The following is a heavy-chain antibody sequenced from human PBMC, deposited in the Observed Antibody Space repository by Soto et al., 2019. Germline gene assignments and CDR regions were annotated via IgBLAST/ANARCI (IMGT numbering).Heavy chain of an antibody. CDR3: ARSRARANFDY. Sequence: SETLSLTCTVSGGSISSYYRSWIRQPPGKGLEWIGYIYYSGSTNYNPSLKSRVTISVDTSKNQFSLKLSSVTAADTAVYYCARSRARANFDYWGQGTLVTVSS. CDR2: IYYSGST. V-gene: IGHV4-59*01. CDR1: GGSISSYY. J-gene: IGHJ4*02.